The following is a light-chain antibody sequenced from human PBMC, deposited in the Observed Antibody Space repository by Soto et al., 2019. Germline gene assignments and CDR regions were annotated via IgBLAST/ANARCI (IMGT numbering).Light chain of an antibody. CDR2: DAS. Sequence: EIVLTQSPATLSLSPGEKATLSCRASQSVSNYFSWYQQKPGQPPSLLIYDASNRATCIPARFSGSGSGTDFNLTISSLEPEDFAVYYCQQRRNWFPSPLGPGPKVAIK. V-gene: IGKV3-11*01. CDR1: QSVSNY. CDR3: QQRRNWFPSP. J-gene: IGKJ3*01.